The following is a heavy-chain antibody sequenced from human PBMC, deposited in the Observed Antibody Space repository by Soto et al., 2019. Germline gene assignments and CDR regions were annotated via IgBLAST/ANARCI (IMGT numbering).Heavy chain of an antibody. V-gene: IGHV3-74*01. D-gene: IGHD2-15*01. Sequence: EVQLVESGGGLVQPGGSLRLSCAASGFTFSSYWMHWVRQAPGKVLVWVSRINSDGSSTSYADSVKGRFTISRYNAKNTRYLQMNSLRAEDTAVYYCVRTSLVVAAATREDYWGQGTLVTVSS. CDR1: GFTFSSYW. CDR3: VRTSLVVAAATREDY. J-gene: IGHJ4*02. CDR2: INSDGSST.